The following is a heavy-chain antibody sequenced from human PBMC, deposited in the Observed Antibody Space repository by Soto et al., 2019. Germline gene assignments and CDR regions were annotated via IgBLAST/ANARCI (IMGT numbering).Heavy chain of an antibody. V-gene: IGHV3-23*01. Sequence: DVQLLESGGGLVQPEGSLRLSCAASGFTFSSYAMGWVRQGPGKGLVWVAVVSIGGSTHYAVSVRGRFTISRDNSKNTLSLQMNSLTGEDTAVYFCAKRRGAGAHFDYWGQGALVTVSS. CDR1: GFTFSSYA. D-gene: IGHD2-15*01. CDR2: VSIGGST. CDR3: AKRRGAGAHFDY. J-gene: IGHJ4*02.